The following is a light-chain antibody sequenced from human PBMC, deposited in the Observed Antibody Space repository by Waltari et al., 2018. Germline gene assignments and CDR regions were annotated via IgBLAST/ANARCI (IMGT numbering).Light chain of an antibody. V-gene: IGLV1-47*01. J-gene: IGLJ3*02. CDR2: RNK. CDR1: SSNIGSQD. Sequence: QSVLTQPPSASGPPGQRVTTSCSGRSSNIGSQDVVWYHQLPATAPKLLSYRNKQRPSGVPDRFSGSKSGTSASLAISGLRSEDEADYHCAVWDDSLSAWVFGGGTKLTVL. CDR3: AVWDDSLSAWV.